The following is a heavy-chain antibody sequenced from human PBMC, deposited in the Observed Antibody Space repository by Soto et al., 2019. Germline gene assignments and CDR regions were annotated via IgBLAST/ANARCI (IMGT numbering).Heavy chain of an antibody. CDR3: ARSVAVPGAHIDY. J-gene: IGHJ4*02. D-gene: IGHD6-19*01. CDR2: VYYTGST. CDR1: GGYISGSY. Sequence: QVQLQESGPGLVKPSETLSLTCSVSGGYISGSYWSWIRQSPGKGLEWLGYVYYTGSTNYSPSLRSRGSISVDTYKNEFSLRLSSVTADDTAVYFWARSVAVPGAHIDYWGQGTKVTVSS. V-gene: IGHV4-59*01.